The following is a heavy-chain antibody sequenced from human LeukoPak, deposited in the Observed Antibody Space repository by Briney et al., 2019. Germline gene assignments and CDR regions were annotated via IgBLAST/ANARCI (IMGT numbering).Heavy chain of an antibody. V-gene: IGHV1-18*01. J-gene: IGHJ4*02. CDR1: GYSFVFFG. D-gene: IGHD1-26*01. Sequence: GASVKVSCKAPGYSFVFFGDSWGRQAPGQGLEWMGWIDSHNGDTKYAERLQGRVFMTTDTSTSTSYMELRSLRSDDTVVYYCARAVSGSLYGDFDFWGQGTLVTVSS. CDR2: IDSHNGDT. CDR3: ARAVSGSLYGDFDF.